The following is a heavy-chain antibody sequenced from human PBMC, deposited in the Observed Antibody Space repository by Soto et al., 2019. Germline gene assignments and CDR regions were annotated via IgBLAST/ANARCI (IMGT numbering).Heavy chain of an antibody. J-gene: IGHJ6*02. V-gene: IGHV5-51*01. CDR1: RYIFSNYW. CDR2: IQPGDSDT. Sequence: GESLKISCKDFRYIFSNYWIAWVRQTPGKGLEWMGSIQPGDSDTRYSPSFQGQVTISVDKSISTAYLQWSSLKASDTAMYYCARHKYSGSAVVGMDVWGPRTTVTVSS. D-gene: IGHD1-26*01. CDR3: ARHKYSGSAVVGMDV.